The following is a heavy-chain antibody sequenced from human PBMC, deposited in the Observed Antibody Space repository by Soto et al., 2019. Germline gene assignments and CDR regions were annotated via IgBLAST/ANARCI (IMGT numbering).Heavy chain of an antibody. CDR2: MYYSGST. V-gene: IGHV4-61*01. Sequence: TSETLSLTCTVSGGSVSSGSYYWSWIRQPPGKGLEWIGYMYYSGSTNHNPSLKSRVTISVDTSKNQFSLKLSSVTAADTAVYYCARIKRSSGWYDAFDIWGQGTMVTVSS. CDR3: ARIKRSSGWYDAFDI. J-gene: IGHJ3*02. D-gene: IGHD6-19*01. CDR1: GGSVSSGSYY.